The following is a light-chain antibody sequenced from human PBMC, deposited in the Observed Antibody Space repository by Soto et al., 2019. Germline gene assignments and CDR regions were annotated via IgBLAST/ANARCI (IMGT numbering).Light chain of an antibody. Sequence: QSALTQPPSASGSPGQSVTISCTGTSSDVGGYNYVSWHQQHPGKAPKLIIYEVSKRPSGVPDRFSGSKSGSTASLTVSGLQAEDEADYYCSSYAGSNIHYVFGTGTKVTVL. J-gene: IGLJ1*01. CDR1: SSDVGGYNY. CDR3: SSYAGSNIHYV. V-gene: IGLV2-8*01. CDR2: EVS.